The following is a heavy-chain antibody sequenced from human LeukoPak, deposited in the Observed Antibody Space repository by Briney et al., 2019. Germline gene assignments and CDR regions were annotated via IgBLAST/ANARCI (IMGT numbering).Heavy chain of an antibody. CDR3: ASYGGNSAKTPFDY. Sequence: PGGSLRLSCAASGFTFSSYSMNWVRQAPGKGLEWVSSISSSSSYIYYADSVKGRFTISRDNAKHSLYLQMNSLRAEDTAVYYCASYGGNSAKTPFDYWGQGTLVTVSS. J-gene: IGHJ4*02. V-gene: IGHV3-21*01. CDR1: GFTFSSYS. D-gene: IGHD4-23*01. CDR2: ISSSSSYI.